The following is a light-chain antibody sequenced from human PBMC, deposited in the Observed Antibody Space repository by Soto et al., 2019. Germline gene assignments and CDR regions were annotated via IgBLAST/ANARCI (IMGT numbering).Light chain of an antibody. V-gene: IGKV3-11*01. CDR3: QQRSNWPLT. Sequence: EIVLTQSPATLSLPPGERATLSCRASQSVGRSLAWYQQRPGQAPRLLLYDVSNRATGIPARFSGSGSGTHFTLSISSLAPEDFAVYYCQQRSNWPLTFGGGTKVEIK. J-gene: IGKJ4*01. CDR2: DVS. CDR1: QSVGRS.